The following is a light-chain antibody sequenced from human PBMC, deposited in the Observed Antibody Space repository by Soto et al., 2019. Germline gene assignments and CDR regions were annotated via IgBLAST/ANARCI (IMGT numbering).Light chain of an antibody. V-gene: IGLV2-11*01. CDR3: CSYAGSFIWV. Sequence: QSALTQPRSVSGSPGQSVTISCTGTSTDVGEYNFVSWYQQHPGKAPKLMIYAVNERPSGVPDRFSGSKSGNTASLTISGLQAEDEADYYCCSYAGSFIWVFGGGTQLTVL. CDR2: AVN. CDR1: STDVGEYNF. J-gene: IGLJ3*02.